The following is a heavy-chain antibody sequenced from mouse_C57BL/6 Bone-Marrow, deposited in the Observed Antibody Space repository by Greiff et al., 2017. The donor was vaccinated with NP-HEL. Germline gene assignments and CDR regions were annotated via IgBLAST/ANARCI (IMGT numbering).Heavy chain of an antibody. CDR3: ARRNYGSSYEFAY. J-gene: IGHJ3*01. CDR2: ISYDGSN. V-gene: IGHV3-6*01. CDR1: GYSITSGYY. D-gene: IGHD1-1*01. Sequence: EVQLQESGPGLVKPSQSLSLTCSVTGYSITSGYYWNWIRQFPGNKLEWMGYISYDGSNNYNPSLKNRISITRDTSKNQFFLKLNSVTTEDTATYYCARRNYGSSYEFAYWGQGTLVTVSA.